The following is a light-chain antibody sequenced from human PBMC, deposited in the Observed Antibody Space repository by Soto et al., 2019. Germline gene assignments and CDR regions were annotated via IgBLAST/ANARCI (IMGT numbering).Light chain of an antibody. V-gene: IGKV3-15*01. J-gene: IGKJ1*01. CDR1: QSVSSD. Sequence: EIVMTQSPATLSVSPGERATLSCRASQSVSSDLAWYQQKPGQPPRILVYGTSTRATGIPVRFSGSGSETEFALTISSLQSEDFAVYYCQQYNKWPTFGQGTKVEIK. CDR3: QQYNKWPT. CDR2: GTS.